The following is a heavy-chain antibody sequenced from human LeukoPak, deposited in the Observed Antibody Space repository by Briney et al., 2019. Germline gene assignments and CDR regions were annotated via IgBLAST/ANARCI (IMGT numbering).Heavy chain of an antibody. CDR3: AKTVIDTTYYDY. CDR2: ISGSGDTT. J-gene: IGHJ4*02. D-gene: IGHD3-16*02. Sequence: PGGSLRLSCAASGFTFSNYAVNWVRQAPGKGLQWVSAISGSGDTTFYAGSVKGRFTISRDNSKSTVYLQMNSLRAEDTAVYYCAKTVIDTTYYDYWGQGTRVTVSS. V-gene: IGHV3-23*01. CDR1: GFTFSNYA.